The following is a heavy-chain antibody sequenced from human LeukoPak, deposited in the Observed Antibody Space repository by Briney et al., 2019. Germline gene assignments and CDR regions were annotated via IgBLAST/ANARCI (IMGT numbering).Heavy chain of an antibody. V-gene: IGHV4-4*07. J-gene: IGHJ1*01. CDR2: IYTSGST. D-gene: IGHD3-16*01. CDR1: GGSISSYY. Sequence: PSETLSLTCTVSGGSISSYYWRWIRQPAGKGLEWIGRIYTSGSTNYNPSLKSRVAMSVDTSKNQFSLKLSSVTAADTAVYYCARETYDIQYFQHWGQGTLVTVSS. CDR3: ARETYDIQYFQH.